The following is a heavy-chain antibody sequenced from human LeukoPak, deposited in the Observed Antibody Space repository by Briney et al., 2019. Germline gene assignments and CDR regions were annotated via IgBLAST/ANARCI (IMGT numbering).Heavy chain of an antibody. V-gene: IGHV3-30*18. CDR1: GFTFSSYG. J-gene: IGHJ3*02. CDR3: AKTGPGAYSGSFGHAFDI. D-gene: IGHD1-26*01. CDR2: ISYDGSDK. Sequence: PGRSLRLSCAASGFTFSSYGMHWVRQAPGKGLEWVALISYDGSDKYYADSVKGRFTISRDNSKNTLYLQMNSLRAEDTAVYYCAKTGPGAYSGSFGHAFDIWGHGTMVTVSS.